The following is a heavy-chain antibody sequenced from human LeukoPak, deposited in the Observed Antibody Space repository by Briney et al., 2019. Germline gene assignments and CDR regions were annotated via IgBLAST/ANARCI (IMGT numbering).Heavy chain of an antibody. Sequence: SETLSLTCTVSGGSINDYYWSWVRQPPGKGLEWIGYIYYRGSTNYNPSLKSRVTFSVDTSKNQFSLKLNSVTAADTAVYYCARGGDYGDLRYFDYWGQGTLVTVSS. CDR2: IYYRGST. CDR3: ARGGDYGDLRYFDY. V-gene: IGHV4-59*01. CDR1: GGSINDYY. J-gene: IGHJ4*02. D-gene: IGHD4-17*01.